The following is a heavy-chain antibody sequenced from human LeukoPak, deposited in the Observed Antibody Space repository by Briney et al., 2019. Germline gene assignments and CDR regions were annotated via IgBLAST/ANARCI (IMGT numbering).Heavy chain of an antibody. V-gene: IGHV4-59*08. CDR1: GGSISSYY. Sequence: SETLSLTCTVSGGSISSYYWSWIRQPPGKGLEWIGCFDNSGSANYNPSLKSRVTISVDTSKNQFSLKLSSATAADTAVYYCARGAGSGSYHYWGQGTLVTVSS. D-gene: IGHD3-10*01. CDR2: FDNSGSA. J-gene: IGHJ4*02. CDR3: ARGAGSGSYHY.